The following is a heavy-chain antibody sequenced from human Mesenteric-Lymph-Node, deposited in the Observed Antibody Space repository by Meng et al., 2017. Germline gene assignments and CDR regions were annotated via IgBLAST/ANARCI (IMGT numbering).Heavy chain of an antibody. D-gene: IGHD2-2*02. V-gene: IGHV1-24*01. J-gene: IGHJ6*02. Sequence: ASVKVSCKVSGYTLTELSMHWVRQAPGKGLEWMGGFDPEDGETIYAQKFQGRVTMTEDTSTDTAYMELSSLRSDDTAIYYCARINPYTSGEVPAAPGYGMDVWGQGTTVTVSS. CDR3: ARINPYTSGEVPAAPGYGMDV. CDR2: FDPEDGET. CDR1: GYTLTELS.